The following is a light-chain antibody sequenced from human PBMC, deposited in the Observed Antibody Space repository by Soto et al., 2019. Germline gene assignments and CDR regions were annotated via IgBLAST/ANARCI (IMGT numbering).Light chain of an antibody. CDR1: SNDIGANDY. V-gene: IGLV2-14*01. CDR2: EAA. J-gene: IGLJ2*01. Sequence: QSALTRRASVSGSPGQSITISCTGTSNDIGANDYGSWYQHHPGQAPKILIYEAANRPSGVSHRFSGSKSGNTASLTISGLQAEDDADYFCTSYTSTSTLVFGAGTQLTVL. CDR3: TSYTSTSTLV.